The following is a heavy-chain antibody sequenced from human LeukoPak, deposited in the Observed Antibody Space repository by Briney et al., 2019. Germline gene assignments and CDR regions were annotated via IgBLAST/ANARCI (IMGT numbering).Heavy chain of an antibody. CDR2: INHSGST. Sequence: PSETLSLTCAVYGGSFSGYYWSWIRQPPGKGLEWIGEINHSGSTNYNPSLKSRVTISVDTSKNQFSLKLSSVTAADTAVYYCARVSSGGVLYFQHWGQGTLVTVSS. CDR1: GGSFSGYY. CDR3: ARVSSGGVLYFQH. D-gene: IGHD2-15*01. J-gene: IGHJ1*01. V-gene: IGHV4-34*01.